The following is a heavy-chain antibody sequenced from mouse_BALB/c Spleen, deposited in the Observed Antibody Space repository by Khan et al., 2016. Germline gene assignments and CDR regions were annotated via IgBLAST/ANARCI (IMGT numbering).Heavy chain of an antibody. CDR1: GFNIKDTY. CDR3: ASTVVADFDY. D-gene: IGHD1-1*01. CDR2: IDPANGNT. J-gene: IGHJ2*01. V-gene: IGHV14-3*02. Sequence: VQLQQSGAELVKPGASVKLSCTASGFNIKDTYMHWVKQRPEQGLEWIGRIDPANGNTKYDPKFQGKATITADTSSNTAYLQLSSLTSEDTAVYDCASTVVADFDYWGQGTTLTVSS.